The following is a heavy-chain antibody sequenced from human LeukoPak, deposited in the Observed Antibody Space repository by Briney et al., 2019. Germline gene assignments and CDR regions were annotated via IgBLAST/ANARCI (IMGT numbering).Heavy chain of an antibody. CDR2: INPNSGDS. D-gene: IGHD5-18*01. CDR3: ARQFGYGYSFDI. V-gene: IGHV1-2*02. CDR1: GYTFTGYY. Sequence: ASVKVSCKASGYTFTGYYMHWVRQAPGQGLEWMGWINPNSGDSNYAQKFQDRVTMTRDTSINTAYMELSRLRSDDTAVYYCARQFGYGYSFDIWGQGKTVTVSS. J-gene: IGHJ3*02.